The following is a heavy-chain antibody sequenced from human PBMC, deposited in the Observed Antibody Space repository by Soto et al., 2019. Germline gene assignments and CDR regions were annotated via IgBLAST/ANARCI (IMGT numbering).Heavy chain of an antibody. Sequence: ASVKVSCKASGYTFTGYYMHWVRQAPGQGLEWMGWINPISGGTNYAQKFQGWVTMTRDTSISTAYMELSRLRSDDTAVYYCARGDRLRFLEWNRENYYYMDVWGKGTTVTVSS. J-gene: IGHJ6*03. V-gene: IGHV1-2*04. CDR3: ARGDRLRFLEWNRENYYYMDV. CDR1: GYTFTGYY. CDR2: INPISGGT. D-gene: IGHD3-3*01.